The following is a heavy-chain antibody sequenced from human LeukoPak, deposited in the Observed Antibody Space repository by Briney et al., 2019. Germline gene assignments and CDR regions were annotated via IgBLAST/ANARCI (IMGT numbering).Heavy chain of an antibody. Sequence: ASVKVSCKVSGYTLTELSMHWVRQAPGQGLEWMGWINPNSGGTNYAQKFQGRVTMTRDTSISTAYMELSRLRSDDTAVYYCARDRAVATIGGVDYWGQGTLVTVSS. CDR1: GYTLTELS. V-gene: IGHV1-2*02. D-gene: IGHD5-12*01. CDR2: INPNSGGT. J-gene: IGHJ4*02. CDR3: ARDRAVATIGGVDY.